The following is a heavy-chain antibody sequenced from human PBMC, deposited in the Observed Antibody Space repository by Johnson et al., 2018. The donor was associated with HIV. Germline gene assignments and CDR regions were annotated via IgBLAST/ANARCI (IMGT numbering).Heavy chain of an antibody. D-gene: IGHD4-17*01. CDR1: GFTFSTYG. V-gene: IGHV3-33*01. Sequence: QVQLVESGGGVVQPGRSLRLSCAASGFTFSTYGMHWVRQAPGKGLEWVAVMWYDGSNKYYADSVKGRFTISRDNSKNTLYLQLNSLRLDDTAVYFCARSTGAFDIWGQGTMVTVSS. J-gene: IGHJ3*02. CDR3: ARSTGAFDI. CDR2: MWYDGSNK.